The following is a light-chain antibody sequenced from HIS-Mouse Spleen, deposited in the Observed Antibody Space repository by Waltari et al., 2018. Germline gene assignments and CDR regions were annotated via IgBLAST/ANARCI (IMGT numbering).Light chain of an antibody. CDR1: KLGDKY. Sequence: SYELTQPPSVSVSPGQTASITCSGDKLGDKYACWYRQKPGQSPVLVIYQDSKRPSGFPGRLPGSNAGNTATLTISGTQAMDEADYYCQAWDSSTGVFGGGTKLTVL. V-gene: IGLV3-1*01. CDR3: QAWDSSTGV. CDR2: QDS. J-gene: IGLJ2*01.